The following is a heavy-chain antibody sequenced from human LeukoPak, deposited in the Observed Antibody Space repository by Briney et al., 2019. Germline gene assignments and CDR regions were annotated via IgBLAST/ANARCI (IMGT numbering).Heavy chain of an antibody. CDR1: GFTFSSYA. D-gene: IGHD5-18*01. CDR3: AKDVDTAMVNPTFDY. CDR2: ISGSGGST. J-gene: IGHJ4*02. V-gene: IGHV3-23*01. Sequence: GGSLRLSCAASGFTFSSYAMSWVRQAPGKGLKWVSAISGSGGSTYYADSVKGRFTISRDNSKNTLYLQMNSLRAEDTAVYYCAKDVDTAMVNPTFDYWGQGTLVTVSS.